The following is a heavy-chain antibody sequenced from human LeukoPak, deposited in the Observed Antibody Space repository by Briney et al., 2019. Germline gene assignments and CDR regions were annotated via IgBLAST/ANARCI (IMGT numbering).Heavy chain of an antibody. J-gene: IGHJ4*02. Sequence: SETLSLTCTVSGGSISSSNYYWGWIRQPPGKGLEWIGSIYYSGSTYYNPSLKSRVTLSVDTSKNQFSLKLNSVTAADTAVYYCARLYAAGCIDYWGQGTLVTVSS. V-gene: IGHV4-39*01. CDR2: IYYSGST. D-gene: IGHD2-8*01. CDR1: GGSISSSNYY. CDR3: ARLYAAGCIDY.